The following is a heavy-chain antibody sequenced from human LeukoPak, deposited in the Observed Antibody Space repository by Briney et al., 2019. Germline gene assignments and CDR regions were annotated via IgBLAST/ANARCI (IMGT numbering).Heavy chain of an antibody. CDR2: INHSGST. CDR3: ARGHNWNPPHYYYYYMDV. Sequence: SETLSLTCAVYGGSFSGYYWSWIRQPPGKGLEWIGEINHSGSTNYNPSLKSRVTISVDTSKNQFSLKLSSVAAADTAVYYCARGHNWNPPHYYYYYMDVWGKGTTVTVSS. D-gene: IGHD1-20*01. J-gene: IGHJ6*03. V-gene: IGHV4-34*01. CDR1: GGSFSGYY.